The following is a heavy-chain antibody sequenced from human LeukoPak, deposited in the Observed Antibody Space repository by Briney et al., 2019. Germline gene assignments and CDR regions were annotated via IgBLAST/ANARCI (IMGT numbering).Heavy chain of an antibody. V-gene: IGHV4-4*09. Sequence: SETLSLTCTVSGGSISSYYWSWIRQPPGKGLEWIGYIYTSGSTNYNTSLKSRVTISVDTSKNQFSLKLSSLTAADTAVYYCARHYGGSYSHFDYWGQGTLVTVSS. D-gene: IGHD1-26*01. CDR3: ARHYGGSYSHFDY. CDR1: GGSISSYY. J-gene: IGHJ4*02. CDR2: IYTSGST.